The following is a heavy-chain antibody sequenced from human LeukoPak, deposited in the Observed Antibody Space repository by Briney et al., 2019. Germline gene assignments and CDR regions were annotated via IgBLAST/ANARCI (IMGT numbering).Heavy chain of an antibody. CDR1: GGSISSYY. Sequence: SETLSLTCTVSGGSISSYYWSWIRQPPGKGLDWIGYIFYSGIASYNPSLKSRVTISVDASKNQFSLKLSSVTAADTAVYHCARLTSGTHPNFDSWGQGALVTVSS. CDR2: IFYSGIA. D-gene: IGHD3-10*01. CDR3: ARLTSGTHPNFDS. V-gene: IGHV4-59*08. J-gene: IGHJ4*02.